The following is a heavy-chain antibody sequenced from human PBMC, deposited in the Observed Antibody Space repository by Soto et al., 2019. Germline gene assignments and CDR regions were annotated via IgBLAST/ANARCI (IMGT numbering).Heavy chain of an antibody. CDR2: IDQGGGEK. CDR1: GFSFSTYW. Sequence: EVQLVESGGGLVQPGGSLRLSCAASGFSFSTYWMAWVRQAPGKGLEWVANIDQGGGEKYYVDSVRGRFTISRDNAKNPLYRQVNGLEAADTAICYCARGANWFDPWGQGALVSFPS. CDR3: ARGANWFDP. J-gene: IGHJ5*02. V-gene: IGHV3-7*05.